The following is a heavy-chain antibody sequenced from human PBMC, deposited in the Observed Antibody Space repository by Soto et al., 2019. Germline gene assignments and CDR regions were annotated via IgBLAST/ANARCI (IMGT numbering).Heavy chain of an antibody. J-gene: IGHJ5*02. Sequence: QVQLQESGPGLVLPSETLSLTCTVSGGSMNSYYWTWVRQPPGKGLEWIGYVYDSGTSKYNASLECRITMSLEKSRHQFSLSLSYVTAADTAVYFCARYSPPKKSFDSNPGWLDPWGQGTLVAVSS. CDR3: ARYSPPKKSFDSNPGWLDP. D-gene: IGHD2-21*01. CDR1: GGSMNSYY. V-gene: IGHV4-59*01. CDR2: VYDSGTS.